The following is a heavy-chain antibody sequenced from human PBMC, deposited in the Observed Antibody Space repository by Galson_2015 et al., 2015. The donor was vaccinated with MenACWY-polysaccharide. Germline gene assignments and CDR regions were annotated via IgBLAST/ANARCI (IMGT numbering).Heavy chain of an antibody. Sequence: SLRLSCAASGFTFSYYYMNWVRQPPGKGLEWVSSISSNSDFIYYADSVKGRFTISRDNAKNSLHLQMHRLRAEDTAVYFCAKDAIAGIVLTPLRIPLQRWGQGTLVAVSS. CDR1: GFTFSYYY. D-gene: IGHD6-13*01. CDR2: ISSNSDFI. V-gene: IGHV3-21*01. CDR3: AKDAIAGIVLTPLRIPLQR. J-gene: IGHJ1*01.